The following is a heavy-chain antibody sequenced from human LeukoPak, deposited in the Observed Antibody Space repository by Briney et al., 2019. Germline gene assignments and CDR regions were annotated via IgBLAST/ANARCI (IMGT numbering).Heavy chain of an antibody. D-gene: IGHD6-19*01. V-gene: IGHV4-39*01. CDR3: ARHRAPGWSDFDY. CDR2: IYYSGST. J-gene: IGHJ4*02. Sequence: SETLSLTCTVSGGSISSSSYYWGWIRQPPGKGLEWIGSIYYSGSTYYNPSLKSRVTISVDTSKNQFSLKLSSVTAADTAVYYCARHRAPGWSDFDYWGQGTLVTVSS. CDR1: GGSISSSSYY.